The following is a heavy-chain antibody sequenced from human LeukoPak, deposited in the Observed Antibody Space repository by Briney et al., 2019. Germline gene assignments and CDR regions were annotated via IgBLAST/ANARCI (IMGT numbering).Heavy chain of an antibody. Sequence: ASVKVSCKASGYTFTSYYMHWVRQAPGQGLEWMGIINPSGGSTSYAQKFQSRVTMTRDTSTSTVYMELSSLRSEDTAVYYCARDRPYYYDSSGYPNPYYYCGMDVWGQGTTVTVSS. CDR3: ARDRPYYYDSSGYPNPYYYCGMDV. CDR1: GYTFTSYY. V-gene: IGHV1-46*01. D-gene: IGHD3-22*01. J-gene: IGHJ6*02. CDR2: INPSGGST.